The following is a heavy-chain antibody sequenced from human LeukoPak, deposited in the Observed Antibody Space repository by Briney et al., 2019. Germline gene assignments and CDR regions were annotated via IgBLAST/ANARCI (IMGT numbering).Heavy chain of an antibody. V-gene: IGHV3-21*01. CDR2: ISSSSSYI. J-gene: IGHJ4*02. CDR3: ARGQSMRELTDLSGY. CDR1: GFTFSSYR. Sequence: GGSLRLSCAASGFTFSSYRMTWVRQAPGKGLEWVSSISSSSSYIYYADSVKGRFTISRDNAKNSLYLQMNSLRAEDTAVYYCARGQSMRELTDLSGYWGQGTLVTVSS. D-gene: IGHD1-26*01.